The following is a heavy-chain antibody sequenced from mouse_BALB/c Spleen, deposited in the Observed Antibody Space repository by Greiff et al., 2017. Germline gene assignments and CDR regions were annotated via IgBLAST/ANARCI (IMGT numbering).Heavy chain of an antibody. V-gene: IGHV2-6-2*01. J-gene: IGHJ4*01. Sequence: QVQLKESGPDLVAPSQSLSITCTVSGFSLTSYGVHWVRQPPGKGLEWLVVIWSDGSTTYNSALKSRLSISKDNSKSQVFLKMNSLQTDDTAMYYCARHRYGNPWYAMDYWGQGTSVTVSS. CDR3: ARHRYGNPWYAMDY. D-gene: IGHD2-10*02. CDR1: GFSLTSYG. CDR2: IWSDGST.